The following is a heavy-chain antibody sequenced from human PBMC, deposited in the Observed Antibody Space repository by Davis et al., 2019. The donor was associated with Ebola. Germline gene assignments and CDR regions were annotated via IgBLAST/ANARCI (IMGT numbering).Heavy chain of an antibody. D-gene: IGHD2-8*02. CDR1: GGSFSSYY. V-gene: IGHV4-34*01. Sequence: SETLSLTCAINGGSFSSYYWSWIRQTAGRGLEWIGEISHTGSTTYSPSLKGRVTMSLDTSKNQLSLKVTAVTAADTAVYYCARGRYSPRVAVGVYAKFDPWGQGTPVTVSS. CDR2: ISHTGST. CDR3: ARGRYSPRVAVGVYAKFDP. J-gene: IGHJ5*02.